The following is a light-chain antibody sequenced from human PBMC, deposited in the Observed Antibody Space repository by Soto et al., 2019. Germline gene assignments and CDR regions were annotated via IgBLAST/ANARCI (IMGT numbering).Light chain of an antibody. V-gene: IGKV1-5*01. CDR1: QSISSW. CDR3: QQYNSYSGT. Sequence: DIHITQSPSTLSASVGDRVTITCRASQSISSWLAWYQQKPGKAPKLLIYDGSSLESGVPSRFSGSGSGTEFTLTISSLQPDDFATYYCQQYNSYSGTFGQGTKVDIK. J-gene: IGKJ1*01. CDR2: DGS.